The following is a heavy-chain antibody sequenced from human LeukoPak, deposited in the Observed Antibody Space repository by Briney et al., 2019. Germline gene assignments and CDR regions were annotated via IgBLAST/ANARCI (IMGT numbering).Heavy chain of an antibody. Sequence: SVKVSCKASGGTFSSYAISWVRQAPGQGLEWMGGIIPIFGTANYAQKFQGRVTITTDESTSTAYMELSSLRSEDTAVYYCARSYGDYVLTLDYWGQGTLVTVSS. J-gene: IGHJ4*02. CDR1: GGTFSSYA. D-gene: IGHD4-17*01. CDR3: ARSYGDYVLTLDY. CDR2: IIPIFGTA. V-gene: IGHV1-69*05.